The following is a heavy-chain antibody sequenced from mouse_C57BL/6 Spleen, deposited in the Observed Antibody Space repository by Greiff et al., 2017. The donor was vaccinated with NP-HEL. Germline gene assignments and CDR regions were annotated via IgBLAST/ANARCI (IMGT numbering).Heavy chain of an antibody. D-gene: IGHD1-2*01. CDR1: GFTFNTYA. CDR2: IRSKSSNYAT. J-gene: IGHJ1*03. V-gene: IGHV10-3*01. Sequence: EAGGGLVQPKGSLKLSCAASGFTFNTYAMHWVRQAPGKGLEWVARIRSKSSNYATYYADSVKDRFTISRDDSQSMLYLQMNNLKTEDTAMYYCVRDQGTTATGYFDVWGTGTTVTVSS. CDR3: VRDQGTTATGYFDV.